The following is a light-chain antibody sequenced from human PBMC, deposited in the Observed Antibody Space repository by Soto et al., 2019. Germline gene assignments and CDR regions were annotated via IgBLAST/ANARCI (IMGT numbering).Light chain of an antibody. CDR2: KTS. Sequence: DIQMTQSPSTLSASVGDRVTITCRASQSIDSWLAWYQQKPGKAPKLLIYKTSSLESGVPSRFSGSGSGTEFSLTISSLQPDDFATYYCQQYKSFSLPFGGGTRVEVK. V-gene: IGKV1-5*03. J-gene: IGKJ4*01. CDR3: QQYKSFSLP. CDR1: QSIDSW.